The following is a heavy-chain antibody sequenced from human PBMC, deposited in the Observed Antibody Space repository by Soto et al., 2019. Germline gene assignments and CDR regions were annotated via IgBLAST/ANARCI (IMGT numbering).Heavy chain of an antibody. CDR3: ASGPGGPAGPGDY. D-gene: IGHD2-15*01. Sequence: QVQLVQSGAEVKKPGASVKVSCKASGYTFTSYAMHWVRQAPGQRLEWMGWINAGNGNTKYSQKFQGRVTITRDTTASTAYMELSNLSSEDTAVYYCASGPGGPAGPGDYWGQGTLVTVSS. V-gene: IGHV1-3*01. J-gene: IGHJ4*02. CDR2: INAGNGNT. CDR1: GYTFTSYA.